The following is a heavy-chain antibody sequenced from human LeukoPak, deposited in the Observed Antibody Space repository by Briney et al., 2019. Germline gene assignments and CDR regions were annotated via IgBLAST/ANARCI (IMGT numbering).Heavy chain of an antibody. CDR3: AREGEDIVVVPASLDY. CDR1: GYTFTSYG. Sequence: SVKVSCKASGYTFTSYGISWVRQAPGQGLEWMGRIIPIFGIANYAQKFQGRVTITADKSTSTAYMELSSLRSEDTAVYYCAREGEDIVVVPASLDYWGQGTLVTVSS. V-gene: IGHV1-69*04. CDR2: IIPIFGIA. J-gene: IGHJ4*02. D-gene: IGHD2-2*01.